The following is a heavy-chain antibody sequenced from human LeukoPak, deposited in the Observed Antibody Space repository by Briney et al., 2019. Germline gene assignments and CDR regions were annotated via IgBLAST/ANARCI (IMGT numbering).Heavy chain of an antibody. CDR1: GGSISSYY. D-gene: IGHD4-17*01. V-gene: IGHV4-59*01. Sequence: PSETLSLTCTVSGGSISSYYWSWIRQPPGKGLEWIGYIYYSGSTNCNPSLKSRVTISVDTSKNQFSLKLSSVTAADTAVYYCARDQTQDYGDYVYYYGMDVWGQGTTVTVSS. J-gene: IGHJ6*02. CDR3: ARDQTQDYGDYVYYYGMDV. CDR2: IYYSGST.